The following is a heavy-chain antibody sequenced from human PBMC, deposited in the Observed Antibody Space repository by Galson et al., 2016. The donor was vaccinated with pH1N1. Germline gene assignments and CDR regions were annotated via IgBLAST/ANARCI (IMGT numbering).Heavy chain of an antibody. CDR3: ARQDGNWFDP. CDR2: ILAIFGTT. V-gene: IGHV1-69*05. Sequence: SVKVSCKAPGGTYNNDAVTWVRQAPGQGLEWVGGILAIFGTTNYAQKFQGSVTMTRDTSISTAFLQLRGLTPDDTAVYYCARQDGNWFDPRGQGTLVTVSS. J-gene: IGHJ5*02. CDR1: GGTYNNDA.